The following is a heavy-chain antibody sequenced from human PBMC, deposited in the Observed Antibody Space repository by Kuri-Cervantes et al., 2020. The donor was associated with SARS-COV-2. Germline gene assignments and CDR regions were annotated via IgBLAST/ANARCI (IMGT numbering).Heavy chain of an antibody. Sequence: SETLSLTCTVYGGSISSHYWSWIRQPPGKGLEWIGYIYYSGSTNYNPSLKSRVTISVDTSKNQFSLKLSSVTAADTAVYYCARAPVSAFDIWGQGTMVTVSS. CDR2: IYYSGST. CDR1: GGSISSHY. CDR3: ARAPVSAFDI. J-gene: IGHJ3*02. V-gene: IGHV4-59*11.